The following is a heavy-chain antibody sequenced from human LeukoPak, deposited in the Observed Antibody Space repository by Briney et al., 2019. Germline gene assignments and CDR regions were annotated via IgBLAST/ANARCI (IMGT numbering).Heavy chain of an antibody. CDR3: AKDYYGSGSYYDAFDI. J-gene: IGHJ3*02. V-gene: IGHV3-30*18. D-gene: IGHD3-10*01. CDR2: ISYDGSNK. Sequence: PGGSLRLSCAASGFTFSSYGMHWVRQAPGKGLEWVAVISYDGSNKYYADSVKGRFTISRDNSKNMLYLQMNSLRAEDTAVYYCAKDYYGSGSYYDAFDIWGQGTMVTVSS. CDR1: GFTFSSYG.